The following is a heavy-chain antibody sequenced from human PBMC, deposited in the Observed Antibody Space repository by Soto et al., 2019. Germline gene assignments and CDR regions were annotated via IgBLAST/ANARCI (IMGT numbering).Heavy chain of an antibody. CDR1: GGSFSGYY. CDR3: ARVRARRGQRVRDF. V-gene: IGHV4-34*01. D-gene: IGHD3-10*01. J-gene: IGHJ4*02. Sequence: QVQLQQWGAGLLKPSETLSLNCGGYGGSFSGYYLNWIRQPPGKGLEWIGEINPSGGPNYNPSLKSRVTISADTSKNQFALKLSSVTAADTAVYYCARVRARRGQRVRDFWGQGTLVTVSS. CDR2: INPSGGP.